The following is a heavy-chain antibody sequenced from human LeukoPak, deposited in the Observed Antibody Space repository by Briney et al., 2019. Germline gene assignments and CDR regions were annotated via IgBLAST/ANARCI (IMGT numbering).Heavy chain of an antibody. CDR3: AREAQVLYQLQQGFAY. J-gene: IGHJ4*02. V-gene: IGHV1-69*13. CDR1: GGTFSSHA. D-gene: IGHD2-2*01. CDR2: IIPIFGTA. Sequence: SVKVSCKASGGTFSSHAISWVRQAPGQGLEWMGGIIPIFGTANYAQKFQGRVTITADESTSTAYMELSSLRSEDTAVHYCAREAQVLYQLQQGFAYWGQGTLVTVSS.